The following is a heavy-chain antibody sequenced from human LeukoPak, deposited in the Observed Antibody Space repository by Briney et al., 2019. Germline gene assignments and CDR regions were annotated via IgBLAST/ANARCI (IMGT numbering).Heavy chain of an antibody. J-gene: IGHJ6*03. CDR3: ARDISSYTPYYYYYYMDV. CDR2: IYYSGST. Sequence: SETLSLTCIVSGGSISSSSYYWGWIRQPPGKGLEWIGSIYYSGSTYYNPSLKSRVTISVDTSKNQFSLKLSSVTAADTAVYYCARDISSYTPYYYYYYMDVWGKGTTVTISS. CDR1: GGSISSSSYY. V-gene: IGHV4-39*07. D-gene: IGHD1-26*01.